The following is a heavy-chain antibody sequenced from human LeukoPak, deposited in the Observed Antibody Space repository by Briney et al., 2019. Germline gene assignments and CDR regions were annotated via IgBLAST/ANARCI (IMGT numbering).Heavy chain of an antibody. CDR1: GGSVSTYY. CDR3: ARLTRPLGGYVDY. CDR2: FFTSGTSGTT. J-gene: IGHJ4*02. D-gene: IGHD2-15*01. Sequence: SETLSLTCTVSGGSVSTYYWSWIRQPAGKGLEFIGRFFTSGTSGTTNYNPSLKSRVTMSLDTSKNQFSLKLSSVTAADTAVYYCARLTRPLGGYVDYWGQGTLVTVSS. V-gene: IGHV4-4*07.